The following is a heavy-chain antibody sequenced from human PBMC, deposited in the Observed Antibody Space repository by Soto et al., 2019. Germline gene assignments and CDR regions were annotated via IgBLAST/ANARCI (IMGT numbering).Heavy chain of an antibody. J-gene: IGHJ6*02. D-gene: IGHD2-2*01. V-gene: IGHV3-30*18. Sequence: LRLSCAASGFTFSSYGMHWVRQAPGKGLEWVAVISYDGSNKYYADSVKGRFTISRDNSKNTLYLQMNSLRAEDTAVYYCAKDRRYCSSTSCYGFGQYYYYYGMDVWGQGTTVTVSS. CDR3: AKDRRYCSSTSCYGFGQYYYYYGMDV. CDR1: GFTFSSYG. CDR2: ISYDGSNK.